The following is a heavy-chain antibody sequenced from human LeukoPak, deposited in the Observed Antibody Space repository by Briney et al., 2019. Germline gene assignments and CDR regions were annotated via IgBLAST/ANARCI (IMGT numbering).Heavy chain of an antibody. CDR3: ARVRWLQPIFDY. V-gene: IGHV4-34*01. D-gene: IGHD5-24*01. CDR1: GGSFSGYY. Sequence: SETLSLTCAVYGGSFSGYYWSWIRQPPGKGLEWIGEINHSGSTNYNPSLKSRVTISVDTSKNQFSLKLSSVTAADTAVHYCARVRWLQPIFDYWGQGTLVTVSS. CDR2: INHSGST. J-gene: IGHJ4*02.